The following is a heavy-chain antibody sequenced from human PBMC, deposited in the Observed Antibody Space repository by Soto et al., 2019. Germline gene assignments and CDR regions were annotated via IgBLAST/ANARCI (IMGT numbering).Heavy chain of an antibody. J-gene: IGHJ4*02. CDR1: GYTFTSYY. V-gene: IGHV1-18*01. Sequence: QVQLVQSGAEVKKPGASVKVSCKASGYTFTSYYISWVRQAPGQGLEWMGWISAYNGNTNYAQKFQGKGTMTKDTSTGKTYMEVRSLKTDDKGGKYFARDNPPTDYWGQGNPVTVPS. CDR2: ISAYNGNT. CDR3: ARDNPPTDY.